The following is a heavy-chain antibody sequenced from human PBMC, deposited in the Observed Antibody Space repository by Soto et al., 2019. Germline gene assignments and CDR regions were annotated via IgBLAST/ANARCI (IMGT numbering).Heavy chain of an antibody. CDR3: ARGLAAAGRLAGDY. J-gene: IGHJ4*02. CDR2: IYSGGST. CDR1: GFTVSSNY. D-gene: IGHD6-13*01. V-gene: IGHV3-53*01. Sequence: PGGSLRLSCAASGFTVSSNYMSWVRQAPGKGLEWVSVIYSGGSTYYADSVKGRFTISRDNSKNTLYLQMNSLRAEDTAVYYCARGLAAAGRLAGDYWGQGTLVTVSS.